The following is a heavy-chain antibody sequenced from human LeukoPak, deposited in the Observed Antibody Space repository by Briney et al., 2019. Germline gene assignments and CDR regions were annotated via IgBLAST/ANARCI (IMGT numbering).Heavy chain of an antibody. CDR3: ARVGTYGSGSYLPWLDY. V-gene: IGHV4-4*07. CDR2: IYTSGST. J-gene: IGHJ4*02. Sequence: SETLSLTCTVSGGSISSYYWSWIRQPAGKGLEWIGRIYTSGSTNYNPSLKSRVTMSVDTSKNQFSLKLSSVTAADTAVYYCARVGTYGSGSYLPWLDYWGQGTLVTVSS. CDR1: GGSISSYY. D-gene: IGHD3-10*01.